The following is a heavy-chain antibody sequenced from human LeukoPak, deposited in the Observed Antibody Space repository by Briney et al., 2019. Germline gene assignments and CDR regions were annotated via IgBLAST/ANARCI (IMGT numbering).Heavy chain of an antibody. CDR1: GFTFSSYA. V-gene: IGHV3-23*03. CDR3: AREGWEELGHYFDY. J-gene: IGHJ4*02. CDR2: IHSDGTT. Sequence: GGSLRLSCAASGFTFSSYAMSWVRQAPQKGLEWVSTIHSDGTTYYVDSVKGRFLISRDISQNTVYLEMNSLRAEDAAVYYCAREGWEELGHYFDYWGQGTVVTVSS. D-gene: IGHD1-26*01.